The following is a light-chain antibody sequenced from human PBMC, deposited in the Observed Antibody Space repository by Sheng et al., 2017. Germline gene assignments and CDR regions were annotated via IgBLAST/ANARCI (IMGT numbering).Light chain of an antibody. J-gene: IGKJ2*01. Sequence: DIQLTQSPSFLSASVGDRVTITCRASQGINNYLAWYQQKPGKAPNLLIYAASTLQSGVPSRFSGSGSGTEFTLTISSLQPEDFATYYCQQLNSYPYTFGQGPSWRSN. V-gene: IGKV1-9*01. CDR1: QGINNY. CDR3: QQLNSYPYT. CDR2: AAS.